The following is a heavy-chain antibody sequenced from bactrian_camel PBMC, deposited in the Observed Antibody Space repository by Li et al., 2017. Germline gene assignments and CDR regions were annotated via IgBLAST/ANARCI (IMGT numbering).Heavy chain of an antibody. D-gene: IGHD2*01. CDR3: AADCLYYNTI. CDR1: GFTISSYA. Sequence: DVQLVESGGGSVQPGESLRLSCAGSGFTISSYAMTWVRQAPGKGLEWVSQINSGGGDTYYANSVKGRFTISRDNAKNTLYLQMNSLKIEDTAVYYCAADCLYYNTIWGQGTQVTV. J-gene: IGHJ4*01. CDR2: INSGGGDT. V-gene: IGHV3S40*01.